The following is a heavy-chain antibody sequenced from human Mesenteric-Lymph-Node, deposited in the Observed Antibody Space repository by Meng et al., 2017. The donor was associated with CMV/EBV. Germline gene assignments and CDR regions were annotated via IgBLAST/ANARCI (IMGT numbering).Heavy chain of an antibody. CDR2: MKSKTDDGTT. J-gene: IGHJ4*02. D-gene: IGHD3-3*01. CDR3: STALYDFWSGYSGYFDS. CDR1: GFTFSRYG. V-gene: IGHV3-15*01. Sequence: GESLKISCEASGFTFSRYGMTWVRQSPGKGLEWVGRMKSKTDDGTTDYAAPVKGRFTISRDDSKNTLYLEMINLKIADTAVYYCSTALYDFWSGYSGYFDSWGQGTLITVSS.